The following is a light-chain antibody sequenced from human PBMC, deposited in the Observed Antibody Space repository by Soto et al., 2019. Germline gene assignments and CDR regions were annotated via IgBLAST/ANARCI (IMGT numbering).Light chain of an antibody. CDR1: GNDVGGYKY. CDR2: EVS. CDR3: SSYTSSMSVV. J-gene: IGLJ2*01. Sequence: QSALTQPASVSGSPGQSITISCTGTGNDVGGYKYVSWYQQHPGKVPKLVIFEVSNRPSGVSKRFSGSKSANTASLTISGLQGDDEADYYCSSYTSSMSVVFGGGTKLNVL. V-gene: IGLV2-14*01.